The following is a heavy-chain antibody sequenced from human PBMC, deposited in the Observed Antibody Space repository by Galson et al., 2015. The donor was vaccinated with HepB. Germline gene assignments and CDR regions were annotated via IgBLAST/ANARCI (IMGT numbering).Heavy chain of an antibody. CDR1: GFTFSSFN. CDR3: ARGGGERRFTGHDYLK. J-gene: IGHJ4*02. D-gene: IGHD5-12*01. CDR2: MSSSSVYI. V-gene: IGHV3-21*01. Sequence: SLRLSCAVSGFTFSSFNMIWVRQSPEMGLEWVSSMSSSSVYIYYADSVAGRFTISRDNARRSVYLQMNNLRAEDTAVYYCARGGGERRFTGHDYLKWGQGTLVTVSS.